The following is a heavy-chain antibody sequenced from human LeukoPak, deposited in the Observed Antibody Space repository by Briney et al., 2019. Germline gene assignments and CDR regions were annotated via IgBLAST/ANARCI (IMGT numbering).Heavy chain of an antibody. Sequence: SETLSLTCTVSGNSIRSSSYYWGWIRQSPEKGLEWIGSIYYSGSTYYSASFKSRVTISVDTSQNQFSLKLRSVTAADRAVYYCASRYYYDTRGYFLHWGQGTLSLSPQ. D-gene: IGHD3-22*01. CDR2: IYYSGST. V-gene: IGHV4-39*01. CDR3: ASRYYYDTRGYFLH. J-gene: IGHJ1*01. CDR1: GNSIRSSSYY.